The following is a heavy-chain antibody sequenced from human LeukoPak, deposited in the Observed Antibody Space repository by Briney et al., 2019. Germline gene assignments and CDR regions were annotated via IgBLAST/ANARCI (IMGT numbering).Heavy chain of an antibody. V-gene: IGHV3-23*01. D-gene: IGHD1-26*01. CDR1: GFTFSSYA. CDR3: AKDGGSNSGSYHGAFDI. CDR2: ISGSGGST. Sequence: GGSLRLSCAASGFTFSSYAMSWVRQAPGKGLEWVSAISGSGGSTYYADSVKGRFTISRDNSKNTLYLQMNSLRAEDTAVYYCAKDGGSNSGSYHGAFDIWGQGTMVTVSS. J-gene: IGHJ3*02.